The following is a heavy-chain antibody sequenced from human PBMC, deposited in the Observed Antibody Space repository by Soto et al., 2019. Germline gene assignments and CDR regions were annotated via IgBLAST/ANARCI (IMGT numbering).Heavy chain of an antibody. CDR1: GGTFSSYA. J-gene: IGHJ6*02. D-gene: IGHD3-3*01. CDR3: ARDASGVWSGSEDYYYGMDV. Sequence: ASVKVSCXASGGTFSSYAISWVRQAPGQGLEWMGGIIPIFGTANYAQKFQGRVTITADESTSTAYMELSSLRSEDTAVYYCARDASGVWSGSEDYYYGMDVWGQGTTVNRLL. CDR2: IIPIFGTA. V-gene: IGHV1-69*13.